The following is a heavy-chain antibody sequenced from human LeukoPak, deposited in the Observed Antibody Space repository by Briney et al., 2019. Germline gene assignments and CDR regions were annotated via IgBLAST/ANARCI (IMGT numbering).Heavy chain of an antibody. V-gene: IGHV3-48*03. CDR3: ARRTTGDDY. D-gene: IGHD4-17*01. Sequence: GGSLRLSCVASGFTFSNYEMNWVRQAPGRGLEWVSYISSSGLTMYYADSVKGRFTISRDNAKNSLYLQMNSLRAEDTAVYYCARRTTGDDYWGQGTLVTVSS. CDR2: ISSSGLTM. J-gene: IGHJ4*02. CDR1: GFTFSNYE.